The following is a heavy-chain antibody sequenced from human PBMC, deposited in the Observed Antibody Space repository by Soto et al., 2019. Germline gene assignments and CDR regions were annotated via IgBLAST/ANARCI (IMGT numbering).Heavy chain of an antibody. D-gene: IGHD2-2*02. CDR3: ARGYCSSTSCYIWDNWFDP. J-gene: IGHJ5*02. CDR1: GGSISSYY. CDR2: IYYSGRT. V-gene: IGHV4-59*01. Sequence: QVQLQQSGPGLVKPSETLSLTCTVSGGSISSYYWSWIRQPPGKGLEWIGYIYYSGRTNYNPSLKSRVTISVDTSKNQFSLKLSSVTTADTDVYYCARGYCSSTSCYIWDNWFDPWGQGPLVTVSS.